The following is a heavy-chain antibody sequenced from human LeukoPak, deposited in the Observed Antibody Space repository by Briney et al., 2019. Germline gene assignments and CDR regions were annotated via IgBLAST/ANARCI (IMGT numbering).Heavy chain of an antibody. J-gene: IGHJ4*02. CDR1: GFIFSNYA. Sequence: PGGSPRLSCAASGFIFSNYAMHWVRQAPGKGLEWVALISSDGSKTYNADSVKGRFSISRDNSKNTLYLQLNSLRAEDTSVYYCARDSTYWYDSGSSGPHYFDYWGQGTLVTVSS. CDR3: ARDSTYWYDSGSSGPHYFDY. CDR2: ISSDGSKT. D-gene: IGHD3-10*01. V-gene: IGHV3-30*01.